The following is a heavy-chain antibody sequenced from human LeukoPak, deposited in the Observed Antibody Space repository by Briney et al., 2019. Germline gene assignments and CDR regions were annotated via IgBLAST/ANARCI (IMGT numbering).Heavy chain of an antibody. J-gene: IGHJ4*02. V-gene: IGHV3-15*01. Sequence: GGSLRLSCAASGFTFNNAWMSWVRQAPGKGLEWVGRIKSKTDGGTTDYAAPVKGRFTISRDDSKNTLYLQMNSLKTEDTAVYYCTTERYSGSYYWTHYWGQGTLVTVSS. D-gene: IGHD1-26*01. CDR2: IKSKTDGGTT. CDR1: GFTFNNAW. CDR3: TTERYSGSYYWTHY.